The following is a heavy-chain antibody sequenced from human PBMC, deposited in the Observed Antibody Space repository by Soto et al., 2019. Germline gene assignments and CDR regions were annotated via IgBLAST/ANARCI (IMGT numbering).Heavy chain of an antibody. Sequence: GGSLRLSCAASGFTVSSNYMNWVRQAPGKGLEWVSVIYSGGSTYYADSVKGRFTISRDNSKNTLYLQMNSLRVEDTAVYYCARGPDTAMVLVATPQFDYWGQGTLVTVSS. CDR3: ARGPDTAMVLVATPQFDY. J-gene: IGHJ4*02. CDR2: IYSGGST. V-gene: IGHV3-66*01. D-gene: IGHD5-18*01. CDR1: GFTVSSNY.